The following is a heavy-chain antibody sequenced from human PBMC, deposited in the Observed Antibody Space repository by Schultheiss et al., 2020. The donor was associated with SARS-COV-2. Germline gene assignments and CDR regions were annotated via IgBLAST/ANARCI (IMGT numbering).Heavy chain of an antibody. J-gene: IGHJ5*02. D-gene: IGHD6-19*01. CDR3: ARLGGIAVAGLHEDWFDP. Sequence: SETLSLTCTVSGGSITTYYWNWIRQPPGKGLEWIGYIYYSGSTNYNPSLKSRVTISVDTSKNQFSLKLSSVTAADTAVYYCARLGGIAVAGLHEDWFDPWGQGTLVTVSS. CDR1: GGSITTYY. V-gene: IGHV4-59*08. CDR2: IYYSGST.